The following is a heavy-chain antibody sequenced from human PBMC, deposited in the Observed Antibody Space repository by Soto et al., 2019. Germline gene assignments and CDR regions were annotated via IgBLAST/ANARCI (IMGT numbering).Heavy chain of an antibody. V-gene: IGHV3-23*01. J-gene: IGHJ4*02. CDR3: AKPSSNSNYATRSYYFDY. CDR2: ISGSGGST. D-gene: IGHD4-4*01. CDR1: GFTFSSYA. Sequence: AGGSLRLSCAASGFTFSSYAMSWVRQAPGKGLEWVSAISGSGGSTYYADPVKGRFTISRDNSKNTLYLQMNSLRAEDTAVYYCAKPSSNSNYATRSYYFDYWGQGTLVTVSS.